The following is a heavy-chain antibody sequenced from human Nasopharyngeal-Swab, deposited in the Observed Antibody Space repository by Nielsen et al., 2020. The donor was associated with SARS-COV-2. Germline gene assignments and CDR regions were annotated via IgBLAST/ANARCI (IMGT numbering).Heavy chain of an antibody. D-gene: IGHD3-22*01. CDR1: GGSISSYY. V-gene: IGHV4-59*01. CDR3: ARFLGDSSGYYYGMDV. CDR2: IYYSGST. Sequence: SETLSLTCTVSGGSISSYYWSWIRQPPGKGLEWIGYIYYSGSTNYNPSLKSRVTISVDTSKNQFSLKLSSVTAADMAVYYCARFLGDSSGYYYGMDVWGQGTTVTVSS. J-gene: IGHJ6*02.